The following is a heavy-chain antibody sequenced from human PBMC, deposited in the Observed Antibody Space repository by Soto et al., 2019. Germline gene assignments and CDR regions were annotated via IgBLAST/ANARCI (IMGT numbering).Heavy chain of an antibody. CDR2: IIPILGIA. J-gene: IGHJ2*01. Sequence: QVQLVQSGAEVKKPGSSVKVSCKASGGTFSSYTISWVRQAPGQGLEWLGRIIPILGIANYAQKFQGRVTITADKSTSTAYMELSRLRCEDTAVYYCASRSEPKYCSGSYPWYCDLWGRGTLVTVSS. V-gene: IGHV1-69*02. CDR1: GGTFSSYT. CDR3: ASRSEPKYCSGSYPWYCDL. D-gene: IGHD3-10*01.